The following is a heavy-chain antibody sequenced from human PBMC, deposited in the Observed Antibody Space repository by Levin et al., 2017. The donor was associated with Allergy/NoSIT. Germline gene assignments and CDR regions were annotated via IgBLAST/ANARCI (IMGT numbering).Heavy chain of an antibody. CDR3: ARDADVYYGMDV. CDR2: IYYSGST. Sequence: PSETLSLTCTVSGGSISSGGYYWSWIRQHPGKGLEWIGYIYYSGSTYSNPSLKSRVTISVDTSKNQFSLKLSSVTAADTAVDYCARDADVYYGMDVWGQGTTVTVSS. V-gene: IGHV4-31*03. CDR1: GGSISSGGYY. J-gene: IGHJ6*02.